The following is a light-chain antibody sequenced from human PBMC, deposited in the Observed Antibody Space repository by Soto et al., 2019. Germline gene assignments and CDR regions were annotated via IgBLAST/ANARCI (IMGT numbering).Light chain of an antibody. V-gene: IGKV1-5*03. CDR1: QSISAW. CDR3: QQYNDYSWT. Sequence: DIPMTQSPSTLSASAGDSVSINCRASQSISAWLAWYQQKPGKAPRLLIYKASTLEIGVPSRFSGSGSGTEFTLTISSLQPDDVAIYYCQQYNDYSWTFGQGTKVDLK. CDR2: KAS. J-gene: IGKJ1*01.